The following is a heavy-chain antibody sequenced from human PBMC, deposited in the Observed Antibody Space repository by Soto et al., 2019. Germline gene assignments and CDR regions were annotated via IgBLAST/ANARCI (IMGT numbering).Heavy chain of an antibody. Sequence: GWCLRLPCTVLGFTLTNENMNWVRQAPGKGLEWVSSISSRSTFINYADSVKGRFTISRDNDKGLVYLQMNSLRAEDTAVYYCARDPPLSMIVVVGVDDFWGQGTLVTVSS. J-gene: IGHJ4*02. CDR3: ARDPPLSMIVVVGVDDF. CDR2: ISSRSTFI. V-gene: IGHV3-21*06. D-gene: IGHD3-22*01. CDR1: GFTLTNEN.